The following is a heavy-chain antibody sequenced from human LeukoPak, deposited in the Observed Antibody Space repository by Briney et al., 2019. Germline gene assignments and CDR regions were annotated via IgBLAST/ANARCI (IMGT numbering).Heavy chain of an antibody. CDR2: ISKSGTTI. V-gene: IGHV3-48*03. CDR3: ASVGYRSGLYYFDS. Sequence: GGSLRLSCAASGFIFSSSEMNWVRQAPGKGLEGVSLISKSGTTIYYADSVKGRFTISRDNAKNSLYLQMNSLRAEDTGVYYCASVGYRSGLYYFDSWGQGTLVTVSS. D-gene: IGHD6-19*01. CDR1: GFIFSSSE. J-gene: IGHJ4*02.